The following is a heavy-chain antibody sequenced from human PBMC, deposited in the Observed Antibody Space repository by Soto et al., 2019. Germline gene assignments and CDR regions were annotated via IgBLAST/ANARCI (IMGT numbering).Heavy chain of an antibody. CDR2: IYSVGST. CDR3: ARDRGYR. V-gene: IGHV3-66*01. J-gene: IGHJ3*01. Sequence: EVQLVESGGGLVQPGGSLRLSCAASGFPVGENYMKWVRQAPGKGLEWVSLIYSVGSTFYADPVKGRFTISRDNSKNTLFLQMNNLRVDDTAVYYCARDRGYRWGQGTMVTVSA. CDR1: GFPVGENY. D-gene: IGHD5-12*01.